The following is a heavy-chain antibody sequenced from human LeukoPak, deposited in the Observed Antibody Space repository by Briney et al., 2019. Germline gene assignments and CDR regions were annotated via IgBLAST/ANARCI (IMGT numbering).Heavy chain of an antibody. D-gene: IGHD2-15*01. CDR1: GGSVSTYY. V-gene: IGHV4-59*02. CDR2: IYYSGST. J-gene: IGHJ4*02. Sequence: SETLSLTCTVSGGSVSTYYWNWIRQPPGKGLEWIGYIYYSGSTNYNPSLKRRLTISVDTSNNQFSLKLSSVTAADTAVYYCASTSGYCSGGNCYSAFDYWGQGTLVTVSS. CDR3: ASTSGYCSGGNCYSAFDY.